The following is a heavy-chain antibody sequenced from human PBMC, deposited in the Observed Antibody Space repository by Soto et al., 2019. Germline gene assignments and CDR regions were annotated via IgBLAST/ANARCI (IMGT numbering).Heavy chain of an antibody. CDR3: ARARWYYYDSSGYYNYYYYYGMDV. V-gene: IGHV3-33*01. CDR2: IWYDGSNK. CDR1: GFTFSSYG. D-gene: IGHD3-22*01. J-gene: IGHJ6*02. Sequence: QVQLVESGGGVVQPGRSLRLSCAASGFTFSSYGMHWVRQAPGKGLEWVAVIWYDGSNKYYADSVKGRFTISRDNSKNTLYLQMNSLRAEDTAVYYCARARWYYYDSSGYYNYYYYYGMDVWGQGITVTVSS.